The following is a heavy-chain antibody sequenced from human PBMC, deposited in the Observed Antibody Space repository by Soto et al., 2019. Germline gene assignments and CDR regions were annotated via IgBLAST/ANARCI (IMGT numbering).Heavy chain of an antibody. V-gene: IGHV4-4*07. CDR1: GGSISSYY. J-gene: IGHJ6*02. CDR3: ARELAYCGGDCRDYYYGMDL. Sequence: SETLSLTCTVSGGSISSYYWSWIRQPAGKGLEWIGRIYTSGSTNYNPSLKSRVTMSVDTSKNQFSLKLSSVTAADTAVYYCARELAYCGGDCRDYYYGMDLWGQGTTVTVS. CDR2: IYTSGST. D-gene: IGHD2-21*02.